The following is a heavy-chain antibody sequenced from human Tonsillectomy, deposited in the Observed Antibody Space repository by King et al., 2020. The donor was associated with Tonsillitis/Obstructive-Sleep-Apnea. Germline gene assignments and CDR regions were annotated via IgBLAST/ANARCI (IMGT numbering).Heavy chain of an antibody. Sequence: LQLQESGPGLVKASETLSLTCTVSGGAISNFHWSWIRRPPGKGLEWIGYVYDGGSTRYNPSLKSRATISVDTSKNHFSLKLNSVTAADTAVYYCARDSVVGRAYPFDYWGQGTLVTVSS. D-gene: IGHD2-15*01. V-gene: IGHV4-59*01. CDR2: VYDGGST. CDR1: GGAISNFH. J-gene: IGHJ4*02. CDR3: ARDSVVGRAYPFDY.